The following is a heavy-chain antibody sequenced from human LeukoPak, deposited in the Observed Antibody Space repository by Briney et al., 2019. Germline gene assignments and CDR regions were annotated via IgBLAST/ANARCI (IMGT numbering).Heavy chain of an antibody. D-gene: IGHD5-24*01. Sequence: ASVKLSCKASGGTFSSYAISWVRQAPGQGLEWMGGIIPIFGTANYAQKFQGRVTITADESTSTAYMELSSLRSEDTAVYYCARMEGHNMNHWGQGTLVTVSS. J-gene: IGHJ5*02. CDR1: GGTFSSYA. V-gene: IGHV1-69*13. CDR3: ARMEGHNMNH. CDR2: IIPIFGTA.